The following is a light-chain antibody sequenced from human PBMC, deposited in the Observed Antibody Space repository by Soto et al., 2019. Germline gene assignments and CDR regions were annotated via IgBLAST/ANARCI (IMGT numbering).Light chain of an antibody. CDR2: GTS. CDR1: QSVSTSY. J-gene: IGKJ1*01. V-gene: IGKV3-20*01. CDR3: QQYSTSQWT. Sequence: EIVLAQSPGTLSLSPGERATLSCRASQSVSTSYLGWYQQKPGQAPRLLIYGTSSRATGIPDRFSGSGSGTDFTLTVSRLEPEDFAVYYCQQYSTSQWTFGQGTKVEIK.